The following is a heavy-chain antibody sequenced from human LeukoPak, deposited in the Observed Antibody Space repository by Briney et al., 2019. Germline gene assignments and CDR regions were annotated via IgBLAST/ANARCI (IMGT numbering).Heavy chain of an antibody. V-gene: IGHV4-39*01. CDR2: IYYSGST. CDR3: ARRSTAMVNSFDI. J-gene: IGHJ3*02. D-gene: IGHD5-18*01. Sequence: WVRQPPGKGLEWIGSIYYSGSTYYNPSLKSRVTISVDTSKNQFSLKLSSVTAADTAVYYCARRSTAMVNSFDIWGQGTMVTVSS.